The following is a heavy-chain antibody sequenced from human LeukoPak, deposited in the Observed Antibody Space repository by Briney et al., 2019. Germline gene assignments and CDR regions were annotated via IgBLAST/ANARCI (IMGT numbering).Heavy chain of an antibody. CDR1: GFTFSSYS. CDR3: ARYGVGATHFDY. Sequence: KPGGSLRLSCAASGFTFSSYSMNWVRQAPGKGLEWVSSISSSSSYIYYADSVKGRFTISRDNSKNTLYLQMNSLRTDDTAVYYCARYGVGATHFDYWGQGTLVTVSS. D-gene: IGHD1-26*01. V-gene: IGHV3-21*01. J-gene: IGHJ4*02. CDR2: ISSSSSYI.